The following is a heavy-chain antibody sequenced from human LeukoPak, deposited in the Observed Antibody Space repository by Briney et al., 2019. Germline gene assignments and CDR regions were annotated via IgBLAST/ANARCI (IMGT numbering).Heavy chain of an antibody. CDR2: INHSGST. CDR3: ARSRITAAGTPPSY. D-gene: IGHD6-13*01. J-gene: IGHJ4*02. Sequence: SQTLSLTCAVYGGSFSGYYWSWIRQPPGKGLEWIGEINHSGSTNYNPSLKSRVTISVDTSKNQFSLKLSSVTAADTAVYFCARSRITAAGTPPSYWGQGTLVTVSS. CDR1: GGSFSGYY. V-gene: IGHV4-34*01.